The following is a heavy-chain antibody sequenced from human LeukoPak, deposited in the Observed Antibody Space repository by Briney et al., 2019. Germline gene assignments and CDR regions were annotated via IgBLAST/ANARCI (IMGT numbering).Heavy chain of an antibody. Sequence: GESLKISCKGSGYSFTSYWIGWVRQMPAKGLEWMGIIYPGDSDTRYSPSFQGQVTISADKSISTAYLQWSSLKASDTAMYYCARRDNDFWSGYNNWFDPWGQGTLVTVSS. D-gene: IGHD3-3*01. CDR1: GYSFTSYW. CDR2: IYPGDSDT. CDR3: ARRDNDFWSGYNNWFDP. V-gene: IGHV5-51*01. J-gene: IGHJ5*02.